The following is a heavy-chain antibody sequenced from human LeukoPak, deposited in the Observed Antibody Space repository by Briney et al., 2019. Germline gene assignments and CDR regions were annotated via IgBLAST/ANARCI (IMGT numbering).Heavy chain of an antibody. D-gene: IGHD1-1*01. Sequence: GGSLRLSRAASGFTFSSYAMSWVRQAPGKGLEWVSTIRGGGSSTYYVDSVKGRFTISRDNSKNTLYLQLSSLRAEDTAIYYCANSRDNWNDYYYYGLDVWGQGTTVTVSS. J-gene: IGHJ6*02. V-gene: IGHV3-23*01. CDR2: IRGGGSST. CDR3: ANSRDNWNDYYYYGLDV. CDR1: GFTFSSYA.